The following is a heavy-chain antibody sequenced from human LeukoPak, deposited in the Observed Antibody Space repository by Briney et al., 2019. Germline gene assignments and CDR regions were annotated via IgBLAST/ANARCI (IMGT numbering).Heavy chain of an antibody. V-gene: IGHV5-51*01. CDR1: GYTFTSYW. CDR2: IYPGDSDT. CDR3: ARLPYSSSWYARPIDY. D-gene: IGHD6-13*01. Sequence: PGESLKISCKGFGYTFTSYWIGWVRQMPGKGLEWMGIIYPGDSDTRYSPSFQGQVTISADKSISTAYLQWSSLKASDTAMYYCARLPYSSSWYARPIDYWGQGTLVTVSS. J-gene: IGHJ4*02.